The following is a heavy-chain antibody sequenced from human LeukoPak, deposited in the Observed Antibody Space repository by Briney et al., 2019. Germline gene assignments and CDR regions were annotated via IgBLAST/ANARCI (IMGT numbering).Heavy chain of an antibody. V-gene: IGHV3-23*01. CDR3: AKPYSGYDNYFDY. D-gene: IGHD5-12*01. CDR1: GFTFGSYA. Sequence: GGSLRLSCAASGFTFGSYAMSWVRQAPGKGLEWVSAISGSGGSTYYADSVKGRFTISRDNSKNTLYLQMNSLRAEDTAVYYCAKPYSGYDNYFDYWGQGTLVTVSS. J-gene: IGHJ4*02. CDR2: ISGSGGST.